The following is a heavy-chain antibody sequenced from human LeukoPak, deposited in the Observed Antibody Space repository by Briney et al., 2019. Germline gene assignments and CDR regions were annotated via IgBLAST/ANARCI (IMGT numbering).Heavy chain of an antibody. CDR1: GYTFASYY. CDR3: ARDYPVPVRHFDY. J-gene: IGHJ4*02. D-gene: IGHD2-2*01. Sequence: WASVTVSCKASGYTFASYYMHWVRQAPGQGLEGMGIINPSGGSTSYAQKFQGRVTMTRDTSTSTVYMELSSVRSEDTAVYYCARDYPVPVRHFDYWGQGTLVTVSS. V-gene: IGHV1-46*01. CDR2: INPSGGST.